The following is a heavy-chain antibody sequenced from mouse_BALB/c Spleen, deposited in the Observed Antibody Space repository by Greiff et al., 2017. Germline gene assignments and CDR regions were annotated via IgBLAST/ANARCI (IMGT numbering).Heavy chain of an antibody. CDR3: ASWVDY. V-gene: IGHV5-17*02. D-gene: IGHD4-1*01. CDR2: ISSGSSTI. Sequence: EVKLMESGGGLVQPGGSRKLSCTASGFTISSFGMHWVRQAPEKGLEWVAYISSGSSTIDYADTVKGRFTISGDNPKNTLFLQMTTLRSEATAMYSCASWVDYWGQGTSVTVSS. J-gene: IGHJ4*01. CDR1: GFTISSFG.